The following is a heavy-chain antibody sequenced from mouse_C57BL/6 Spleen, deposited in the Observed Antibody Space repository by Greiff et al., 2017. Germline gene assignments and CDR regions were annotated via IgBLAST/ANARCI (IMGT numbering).Heavy chain of an antibody. V-gene: IGHV1-80*01. CDR2: IYPGDGDT. Sequence: VQLQQSGAELVKPGASVKISCKASGYAFSSYWMNWVKQRPGKGLEWIGQIYPGDGDTNYNGKFKGKATLTADKSSSTAYMQLSSLTSEDSAVYFCAWITTVVSATGYFDYWGQGTTLTVSS. D-gene: IGHD1-1*01. J-gene: IGHJ2*01. CDR1: GYAFSSYW. CDR3: AWITTVVSATGYFDY.